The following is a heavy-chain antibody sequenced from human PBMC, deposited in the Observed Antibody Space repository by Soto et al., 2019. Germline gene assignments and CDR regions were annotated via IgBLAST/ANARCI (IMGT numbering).Heavy chain of an antibody. V-gene: IGHV4-38-2*01. D-gene: IGHD3-16*01. CDR3: ARGGSWFDP. Sequence: SETLSLTCAVSGDSISNGYYWAWIRQPPGKGLEWVASIYHTGTTNYNPSLKSRVTISVDTSKNQFSLKLSSVTPADTAVYYCARGGSWFDPWGQGTLVTVSS. J-gene: IGHJ5*02. CDR2: IYHTGTT. CDR1: GDSISNGYY.